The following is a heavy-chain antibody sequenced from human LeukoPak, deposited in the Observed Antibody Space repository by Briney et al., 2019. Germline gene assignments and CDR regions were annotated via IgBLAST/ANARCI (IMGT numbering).Heavy chain of an antibody. CDR3: ARDHSASGNPSAFDI. V-gene: IGHV3-23*01. CDR2: ITVGGGDT. D-gene: IGHD4-23*01. CDR1: GFTFSSSA. Sequence: TGGSLRLSCATSGFTFSSSAMTWVRQAPGKGLEWVSTITVGGGDTNYADSVKGRFTISRDNSKNTLYLQLNSLRAEDTAVYYCARDHSASGNPSAFDIWGQGTMVTVSS. J-gene: IGHJ3*02.